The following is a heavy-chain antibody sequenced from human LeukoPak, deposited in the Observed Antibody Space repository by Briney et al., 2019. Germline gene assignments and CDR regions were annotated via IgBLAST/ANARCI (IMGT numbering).Heavy chain of an antibody. CDR3: ARDRGVGGSAAIDAFDV. CDR2: INHSGST. CDR1: GGSFSGYH. V-gene: IGHV4-34*01. D-gene: IGHD3-10*01. Sequence: PETLSLTCAVYGGSFSGYHWSWIRQPPGEGLVWIGEINHSGSTNYNPSLKSRVTISVDTSKNQFSLKLSSVTAEDTAVYYCARDRGVGGSAAIDAFDVWGQGTMATVSS. J-gene: IGHJ3*01.